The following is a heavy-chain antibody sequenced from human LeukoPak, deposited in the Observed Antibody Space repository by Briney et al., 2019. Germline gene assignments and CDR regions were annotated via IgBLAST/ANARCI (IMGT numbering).Heavy chain of an antibody. CDR3: ARAPGTTVTTYGLDDY. J-gene: IGHJ4*02. CDR2: IIPIFGTA. CDR1: GGTFSSYA. V-gene: IGHV1-69*05. Sequence: SVKVSCKASGGTFSSYAISWVRQAPGQGLEWMGGIIPIFGTANYAQKLQGRVTMTTDTSTSTAYMELRSLRSDDTAVYYCARAPGTTVTTYGLDDYWGQGTLVTVSS. D-gene: IGHD4-17*01.